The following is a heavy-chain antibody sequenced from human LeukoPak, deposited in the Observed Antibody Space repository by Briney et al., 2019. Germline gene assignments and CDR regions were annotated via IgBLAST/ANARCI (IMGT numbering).Heavy chain of an antibody. CDR3: ARDRYSDSSGYYFYFYGMDV. Sequence: PGGSLRLSCVASGFTISSYSMNWVRQAPGKGLEWVSSISRSSNYIHYADSMKGRFTISRDNAKNSLYLQMNSLRAEDTAVYYCARDRYSDSSGYYFYFYGMDVWGQGTTVTVSS. CDR2: ISRSSNYI. V-gene: IGHV3-21*06. D-gene: IGHD3-22*01. J-gene: IGHJ6*02. CDR1: GFTISSYS.